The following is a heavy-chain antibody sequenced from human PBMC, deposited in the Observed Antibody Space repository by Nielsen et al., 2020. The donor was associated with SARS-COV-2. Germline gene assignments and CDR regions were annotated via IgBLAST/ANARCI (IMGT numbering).Heavy chain of an antibody. CDR1: GYRFTDYY. CDR3: ARDPAGPRHFYYGMDV. V-gene: IGHV1-2*05. Sequence: ASVKVSCKASGYRFTDYYVNWVRQAPGQGPEWMGRINPYSGDTDYAQNFQGRVTMTRDTSIGTVYMELSGLRSDDTGVFFCARDPAGPRHFYYGMDVWGQGTTVTVSS. D-gene: IGHD3-3*02. J-gene: IGHJ6*02. CDR2: INPYSGDT.